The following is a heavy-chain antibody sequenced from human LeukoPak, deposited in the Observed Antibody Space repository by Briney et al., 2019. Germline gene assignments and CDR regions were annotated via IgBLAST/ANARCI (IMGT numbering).Heavy chain of an antibody. CDR2: ISSSSSYI. Sequence: GGSLRLSCAXSGFTFSSYSMNWVRQAPGKGLEWVSSISSSSSYIYYADSVKGRFTISRDNAKNSLYLQMNSLRAEDTAVYYCARDVCSSTSCYAFDYWGQGTLVTVSS. CDR3: ARDVCSSTSCYAFDY. CDR1: GFTFSSYS. V-gene: IGHV3-21*01. J-gene: IGHJ4*02. D-gene: IGHD2-2*01.